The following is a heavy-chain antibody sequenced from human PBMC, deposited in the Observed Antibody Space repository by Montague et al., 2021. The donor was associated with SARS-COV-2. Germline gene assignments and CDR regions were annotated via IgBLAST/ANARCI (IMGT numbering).Heavy chain of an antibody. CDR2: IYYSGST. CDR3: ARSVFSESRRKVLWEVSSVGSFSMDV. CDR1: IGSISSYY. Sequence: SETLSLTCTVSIGSISSYYWSWIRQPPGKGLEWIGNIYYSGSTNYNPSLKSRVTISVDTSKNQFSLKLSSVTAADTAVYYCARSVFSESRRKVLWEVSSVGSFSMDVWGQGTTVTVSS. J-gene: IGHJ6*02. V-gene: IGHV4-59*01. D-gene: IGHD3-10*01.